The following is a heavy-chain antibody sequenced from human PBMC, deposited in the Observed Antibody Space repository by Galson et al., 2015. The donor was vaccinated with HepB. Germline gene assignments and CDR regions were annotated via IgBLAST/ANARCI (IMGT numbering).Heavy chain of an antibody. Sequence: SLRLSCAASGFTFSSHAMTWVRQAPGKGLEWVSSISGSDGRTYYSDSVKGRFTVSRDNSKNTLYLQMKSLRVEDTAVYHCAKEMWPYSSSFPRWLDFWGQGTLVTVSS. CDR3: AKEMWPYSSSFPRWLDF. V-gene: IGHV3-23*01. D-gene: IGHD6-6*01. CDR2: ISGSDGRT. J-gene: IGHJ4*02. CDR1: GFTFSSHA.